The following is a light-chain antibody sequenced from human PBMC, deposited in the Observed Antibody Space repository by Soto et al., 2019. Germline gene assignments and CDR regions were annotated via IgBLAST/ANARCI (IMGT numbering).Light chain of an antibody. J-gene: IGLJ1*01. CDR1: SSDVGGYNY. CDR2: EVV. V-gene: IGLV2-14*01. CDR3: SSYTSSSTRV. Sequence: QSALTQPASVSGSPGQSITISCTGTSSDVGGYNYVSWHQQHPGKAPKLMIYEVVNRPSGVSTRFSGSKSDNTASLTISGLQAEDEADYYCSSYTSSSTRVFGTGTKLTVL.